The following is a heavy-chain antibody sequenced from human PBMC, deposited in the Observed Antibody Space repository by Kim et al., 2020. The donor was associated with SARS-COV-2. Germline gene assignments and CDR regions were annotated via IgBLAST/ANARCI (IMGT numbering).Heavy chain of an antibody. D-gene: IGHD5-18*01. CDR2: A. CDR3: AKHSYVGVAFDV. Sequence: AYYKPSLKSRLTISVDTSNNQFSLYLSSVTAADTAVYYCAKHSYVGVAFDVWGQGTMVAVSS. J-gene: IGHJ3*01. V-gene: IGHV4-59*08.